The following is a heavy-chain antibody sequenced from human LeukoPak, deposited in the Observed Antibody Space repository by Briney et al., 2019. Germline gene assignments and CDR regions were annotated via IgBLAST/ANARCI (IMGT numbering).Heavy chain of an antibody. V-gene: IGHV3-48*01. CDR2: ISSSSSTI. Sequence: GGSLRLSCAASGFTLSSYAMNWVRQAPGKGLEWVSYISSSSSTIYYADSVKGRFTISRDNAKNSLYLQMNSLRAEDTAVYYCARGAARSGYDYYYYYMDVWGKGTTVTVSS. D-gene: IGHD5-12*01. CDR1: GFTLSSYA. CDR3: ARGAARSGYDYYYYYMDV. J-gene: IGHJ6*03.